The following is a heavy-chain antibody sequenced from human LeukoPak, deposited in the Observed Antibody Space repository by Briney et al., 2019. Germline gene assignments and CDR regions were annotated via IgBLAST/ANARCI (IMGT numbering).Heavy chain of an antibody. D-gene: IGHD6-13*01. CDR3: AREGGTYSSNLDYFDY. CDR2: ISSNGYYI. V-gene: IGHV3-21*01. J-gene: IGHJ4*02. CDR1: GFTFRSHT. Sequence: GESLRLSCAASGFTFRSHTINWVRQAPGKGLEWVSSISSNGYYIYYADSVKGRFTISRDNAKNSLYLQMDSLRAEDTAMYYCAREGGTYSSNLDYFDYWGQGTLVTVSS.